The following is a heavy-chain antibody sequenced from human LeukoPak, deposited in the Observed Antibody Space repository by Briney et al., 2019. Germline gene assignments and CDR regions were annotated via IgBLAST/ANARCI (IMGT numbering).Heavy chain of an antibody. J-gene: IGHJ6*03. Sequence: LRLXCXASGFTFXDYAMHWVRQAPGKGLEYVSAISSNGGSTYYANSVKGRFTISRDNSKNTLYLQMGSLRAEDMAVYYCAREFYYYYMDVWGKGTTVTVSS. CDR3: AREFYYYYMDV. CDR1: GFTFXDYA. CDR2: ISSNGGST. V-gene: IGHV3-64*01.